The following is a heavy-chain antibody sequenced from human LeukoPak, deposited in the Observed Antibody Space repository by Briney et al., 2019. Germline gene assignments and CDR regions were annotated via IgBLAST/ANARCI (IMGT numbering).Heavy chain of an antibody. CDR1: GGSISSSSYY. CDR2: IYYSGST. J-gene: IGHJ6*03. V-gene: IGHV4-39*07. CDR3: ARAGIVATMGYYYYYMDV. D-gene: IGHD5-12*01. Sequence: SETLSLTCTVSGGSISSSSYYWGWIRQPPGKGLEWIGSIYYSGSTYYNPSLKSRVTISVDTSKNQFSLKLSSVTAADTAVYYCARAGIVATMGYYYYYMDVWGKGTTVTISS.